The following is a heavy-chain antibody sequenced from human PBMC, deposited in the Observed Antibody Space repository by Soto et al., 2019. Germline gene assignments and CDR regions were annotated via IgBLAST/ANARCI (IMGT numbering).Heavy chain of an antibody. D-gene: IGHD2-2*01. CDR2: IYHSGST. Sequence: PSETLSLTCAASGGSISSSNWWSWVRQPPGKGLEWIGEIYHSGSTNYNPSLKSRVTISVDKSKNQFSLKLSSVTAADTAVYYCARAFIVVVPAAIESWFDPWGQGTLVTVSS. V-gene: IGHV4-4*02. CDR3: ARAFIVVVPAAIESWFDP. J-gene: IGHJ5*02. CDR1: GGSISSSNW.